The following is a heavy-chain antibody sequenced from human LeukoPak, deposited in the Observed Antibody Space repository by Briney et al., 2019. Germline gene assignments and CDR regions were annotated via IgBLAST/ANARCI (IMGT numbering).Heavy chain of an antibody. Sequence: SETLSLTCTVSGYSISSGYYWGWIRQPPGKGLEWIGSIYHSGSTYYNPSLKSRVTISVDTSKNQFSLKLSSVTAADTAVYYCARVRIAVAGSSPYNWFDPWGQGTLVTVSS. D-gene: IGHD6-19*01. J-gene: IGHJ5*02. V-gene: IGHV4-38-2*02. CDR2: IYHSGST. CDR3: ARVRIAVAGSSPYNWFDP. CDR1: GYSISSGYY.